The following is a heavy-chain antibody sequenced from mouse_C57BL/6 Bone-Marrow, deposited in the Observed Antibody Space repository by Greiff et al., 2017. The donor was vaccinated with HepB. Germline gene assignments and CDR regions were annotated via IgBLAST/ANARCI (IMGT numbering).Heavy chain of an antibody. Sequence: VQRVESDAELVKPGASVKISCKVSGYTFTDHTIHWMKQRPEQGLEWIGYIYPRDGSTKYNEKLKGKATLTADKSSSTAYMQLNSLTSEDSAVYFCARRVDYYAMDYWGQGTSVTVSS. CDR3: ARRVDYYAMDY. CDR1: GYTFTDHT. V-gene: IGHV1-78*01. D-gene: IGHD1-1*02. J-gene: IGHJ4*01. CDR2: IYPRDGST.